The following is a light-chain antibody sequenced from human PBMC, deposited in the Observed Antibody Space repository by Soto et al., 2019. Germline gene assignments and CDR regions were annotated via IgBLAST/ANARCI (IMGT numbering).Light chain of an antibody. CDR1: QSINRNN. CDR3: QQYGSSVWT. CDR2: GAS. Sequence: EIVLTQSPDTLSLSPGEGATLSCRASQSINRNNFAWYQQKSGQAPRLLIYGASSRATGTPDRFSGSGSGTDFTLTISRLETEDFAVYYCQQYGSSVWTFGQGIKVEIK. V-gene: IGKV3-20*01. J-gene: IGKJ1*01.